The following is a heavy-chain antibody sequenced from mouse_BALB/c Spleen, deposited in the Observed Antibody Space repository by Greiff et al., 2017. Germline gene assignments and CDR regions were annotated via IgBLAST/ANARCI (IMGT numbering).Heavy chain of an antibody. Sequence: EVQLQQSGPELVKTGASVKISCKASGYSFTGYYMHWVKQSHGKSLEWIGYISCYNGATSYNQKFKGKATLTVDKSSSTAYMELRSLTSEDSAVYYCATKAPFAYWGQGTLVTVSA. CDR3: ATKAPFAY. V-gene: IGHV1-31*01. CDR1: GYSFTGYY. CDR2: ISCYNGAT. J-gene: IGHJ3*01.